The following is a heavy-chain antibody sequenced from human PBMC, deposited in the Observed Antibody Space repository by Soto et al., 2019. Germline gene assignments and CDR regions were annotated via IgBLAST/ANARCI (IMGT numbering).Heavy chain of an antibody. CDR3: TTLGMVWYYYYGMDV. V-gene: IGHV3-15*07. CDR2: IKSKTDGGTT. CDR1: GFTFSNAW. J-gene: IGHJ6*02. D-gene: IGHD3-16*01. Sequence: GGSLRLSCAASGFTFSNAWMNWVRQAPGKGLEWVGRIKSKTDGGTTDYAAPVKDRFTISRDDSKNTLYLQMNSLKTEDTAVYYCTTLGMVWYYYYGMDVWGQGTTVTVSS.